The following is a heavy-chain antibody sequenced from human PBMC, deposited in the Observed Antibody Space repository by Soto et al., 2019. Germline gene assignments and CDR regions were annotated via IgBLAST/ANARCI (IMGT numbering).Heavy chain of an antibody. CDR2: INHSGST. CDR3: ARGRKDKDSSNYYYMDV. Sequence: SETLSLTCAVYGGSFSGYYWSWIRQPPGKGLEWIGEINHSGSTNYNPSLKSRVTISVDTSKNQFSLKLSSVTAADTAVYYCARGRKDKDSSNYYYMDVWGKGTTVTVSS. J-gene: IGHJ6*03. V-gene: IGHV4-34*01. D-gene: IGHD6-13*01. CDR1: GGSFSGYY.